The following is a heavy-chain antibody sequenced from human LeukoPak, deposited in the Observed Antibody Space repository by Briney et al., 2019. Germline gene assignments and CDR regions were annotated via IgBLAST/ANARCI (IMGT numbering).Heavy chain of an antibody. V-gene: IGHV1-69*06. CDR1: GGTFSSYA. Sequence: ASVKVSCTASGGTFSSYAISWVRQAPGQGLEWMGGIIPIFGTANYAQKFQGRVTITADKSTSTAYMELSSLRSEDTAVYYCARDRGVVPAANEWDYYYYGMDVWGKGTTVTVSS. J-gene: IGHJ6*04. CDR2: IIPIFGTA. CDR3: ARDRGVVPAANEWDYYYYGMDV. D-gene: IGHD2-2*01.